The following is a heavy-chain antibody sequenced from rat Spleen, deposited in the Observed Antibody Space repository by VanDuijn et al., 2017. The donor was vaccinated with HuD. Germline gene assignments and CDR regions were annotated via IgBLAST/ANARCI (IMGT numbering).Heavy chain of an antibody. CDR2: ITHTGGSI. V-gene: IGHV5-31*01. Sequence: EVQLVESGGGLVQPGRSLKLSCAASGFTFNNYWMSWIRQAPGKGLEWVASITHTGGSIYYPDSVKGRFTISRDNAQNTLYLQMNSLRSEDTATYYCTRDYYSGDVRYFDYWGQGVMVTVSS. D-gene: IGHD1-1*01. CDR1: GFTFNNYW. J-gene: IGHJ2*01. CDR3: TRDYYSGDVRYFDY.